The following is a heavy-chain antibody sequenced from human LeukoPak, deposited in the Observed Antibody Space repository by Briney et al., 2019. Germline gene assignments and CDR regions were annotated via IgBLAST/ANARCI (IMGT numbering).Heavy chain of an antibody. V-gene: IGHV1-18*01. D-gene: IGHD4-17*01. CDR3: ASLRYGHAISI. J-gene: IGHJ3*02. Sequence: ASVKVSCKASGFTFTNYGLSWVRQAPGQGLEWMGWINTDNGDTNYAQRVQDRVTMTTDTSTSTAYMQLRSLRPDDTAMYYCASLRYGHAISIWGQGTMVTVSS. CDR1: GFTFTNYG. CDR2: INTDNGDT.